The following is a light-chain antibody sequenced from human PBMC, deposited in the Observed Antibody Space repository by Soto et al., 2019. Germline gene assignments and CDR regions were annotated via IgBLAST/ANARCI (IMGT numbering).Light chain of an antibody. Sequence: EIVWTRSPGTLSLSPGERATLSCRASQTFSNSFLSWFQQIPGQAPRLLIYGASMRATGIPDRFSGSGSGTDFTLTISRMEPEDFAVYYCQQCGSPSTFGQGTRLEIK. CDR2: GAS. V-gene: IGKV3-20*01. J-gene: IGKJ5*01. CDR3: QQCGSPST. CDR1: QTFSNSF.